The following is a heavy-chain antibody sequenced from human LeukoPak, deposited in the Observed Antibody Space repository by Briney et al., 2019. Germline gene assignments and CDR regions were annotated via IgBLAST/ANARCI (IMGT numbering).Heavy chain of an antibody. Sequence: SVKVSCKASGGTFSSYAISWVRQAPGQGLEWMGGIIPIFGTANYAQKFQGRVTITADESTSTAYMELSSLRSEDTAVYYCATEAIVVVTARDYWYFDLWGRGTLVTVSS. CDR1: GGTFSSYA. J-gene: IGHJ2*01. V-gene: IGHV1-69*13. CDR3: ATEAIVVVTARDYWYFDL. D-gene: IGHD2-21*02. CDR2: IIPIFGTA.